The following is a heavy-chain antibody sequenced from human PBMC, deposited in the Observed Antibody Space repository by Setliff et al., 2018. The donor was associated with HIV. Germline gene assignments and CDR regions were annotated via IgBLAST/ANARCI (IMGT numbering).Heavy chain of an antibody. D-gene: IGHD1-26*01. J-gene: IGHJ4*02. CDR2: INHSGNT. CDR1: GFNFGEYA. V-gene: IGHV4-34*01. CDR3: ARDSGPYYCATLSWGLPRGFDN. Sequence: VSLRLSCVGSGFNFGEYAINWVRQPPGGGLEWVGEINHSGNTNYNPSLERRVTISADTSQNQFSLNLTSVTAADTAVYYCARDSGPYYCATLSWGLPRGFDNWGPGTLVTVSS.